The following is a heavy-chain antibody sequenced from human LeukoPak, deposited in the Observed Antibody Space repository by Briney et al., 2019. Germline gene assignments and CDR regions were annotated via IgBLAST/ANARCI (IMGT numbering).Heavy chain of an antibody. CDR3: ARDQSGYFDL. V-gene: IGHV1-69*05. CDR1: GGTFSSYA. CDR2: IIPIFGTA. Sequence: VASVKVSCKAPGGTFSSYAISWVRQAPGQGLEWMGGIIPIFGTANYAQKFQGRVTITTDESTSTAYMELSSLRSEDTAVYYCARDQSGYFDLWGRGTLVTVSS. J-gene: IGHJ2*01.